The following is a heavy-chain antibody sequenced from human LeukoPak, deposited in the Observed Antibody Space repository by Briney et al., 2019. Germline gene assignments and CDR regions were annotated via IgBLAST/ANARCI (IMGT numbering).Heavy chain of an antibody. D-gene: IGHD2-15*01. CDR2: IKQDGSEK. CDR3: ARPIVVRLPNALEI. CDR1: GFTFSTYS. V-gene: IGHV3-7*01. J-gene: IGHJ3*02. Sequence: GGSLRLSCAASGFTFSTYSMSWVRQAPGKWLEWVANIKQDGSEKYYVDSMRGRITISRDNAKNSLYLQMNTLRAEDTAVYYCARPIVVRLPNALEIWGQGTMVTVSS.